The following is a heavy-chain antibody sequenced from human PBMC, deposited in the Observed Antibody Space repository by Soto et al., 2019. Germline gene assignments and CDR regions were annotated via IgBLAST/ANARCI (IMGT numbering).Heavy chain of an antibody. V-gene: IGHV4-4*08. J-gene: IGHJ4*02. D-gene: IGHD1-1*01. CDR3: AKLDWNDEVDY. Sequence: QVQLQESGPGLVKPSETLSLTCTVSGGSISLHYWSWIRQPPGKGLEWIGYIRVGWGTNYNSSLESRVTLSADAGKNPYYLKLSSMTAADAAVYYCAKLDWNDEVDYWGQGTLVIVSS. CDR2: IRVGWGT. CDR1: GGSISLHY.